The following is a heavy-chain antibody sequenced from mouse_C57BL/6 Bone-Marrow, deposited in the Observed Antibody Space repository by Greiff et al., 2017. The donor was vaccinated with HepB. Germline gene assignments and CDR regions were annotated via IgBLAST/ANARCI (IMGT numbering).Heavy chain of an antibody. D-gene: IGHD3-3*01. CDR1: GYAFSSSW. J-gene: IGHJ2*01. CDR2: IYPGDGDT. V-gene: IGHV1-82*01. CDR3: ARRGPFDY. Sequence: QVQLKESGPELVKPGASVKISCKASGYAFSSSWMNWVKQRPGKGLEWIGRIYPGDGDTNYNGKFKGKATLTADKSSSTAYMQLSSLTSEDSAVYFCARRGPFDYWGQGTTLTVSS.